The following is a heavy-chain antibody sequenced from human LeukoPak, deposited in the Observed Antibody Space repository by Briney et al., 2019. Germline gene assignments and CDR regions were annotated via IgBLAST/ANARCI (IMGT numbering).Heavy chain of an antibody. J-gene: IGHJ4*02. D-gene: IGHD6-19*01. CDR3: ARGSGAVAGTEFDY. V-gene: IGHV3-48*03. CDR2: ISSSGSTI. Sequence: GGSLRLPCAASGFTFSSYEMNWVRQAPGKGLEWVSYISSSGSTIYYAGSVKGRFTISRDNAKNSLYLQMNSLRAEDTAVYYCARGSGAVAGTEFDYWGQGTLVTVSS. CDR1: GFTFSSYE.